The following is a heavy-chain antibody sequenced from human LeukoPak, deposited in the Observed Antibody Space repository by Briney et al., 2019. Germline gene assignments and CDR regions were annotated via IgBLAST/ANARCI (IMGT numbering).Heavy chain of an antibody. V-gene: IGHV7-4-1*02. CDR2: INTNTGNP. Sequence: ASVKVSCKASGYTFTSYAMNWVRQAPGQGLEWMGWINTNTGNPTYAQGFTGRFVFSLDPSVSTAYLQISSLKAEDTAVYYCARVHSRRTVTLLAYWGQGTLVTVSS. J-gene: IGHJ4*02. D-gene: IGHD4-17*01. CDR3: ARVHSRRTVTLLAY. CDR1: GYTFTSYA.